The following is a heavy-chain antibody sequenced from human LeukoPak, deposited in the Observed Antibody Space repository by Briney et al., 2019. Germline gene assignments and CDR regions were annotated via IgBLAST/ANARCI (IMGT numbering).Heavy chain of an antibody. V-gene: IGHV3-23*01. Sequence: GSLRLSCAASGFTFSSYGMSWVRQAPGKGLEWVSAISGNGGSTYYADSVKGRFTISRDNSKNTLYLQMNSLRAEDTAVYYCAKVRWGSDNALDSWGQGTLVTGSS. CDR3: AKVRWGSDNALDS. CDR1: GFTFSSYG. J-gene: IGHJ4*02. D-gene: IGHD3-16*01. CDR2: ISGNGGST.